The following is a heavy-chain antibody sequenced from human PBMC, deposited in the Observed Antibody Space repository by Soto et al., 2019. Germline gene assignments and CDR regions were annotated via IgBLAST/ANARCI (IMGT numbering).Heavy chain of an antibody. V-gene: IGHV1-18*04. D-gene: IGHD4-17*01. Sequence: LVQSGAEAKKPGTSVKVSCKASGYTFSTSTIRWVRQAPGQGLEWMGWIKAYSGSTNYAPKLQGRVTMTTDTSTSTAYLELRSLTSDDTAMYYCAIADYGDDDYWGQGTLVTVSS. J-gene: IGHJ4*02. CDR3: AIADYGDDDY. CDR1: GYTFSTST. CDR2: IKAYSGST.